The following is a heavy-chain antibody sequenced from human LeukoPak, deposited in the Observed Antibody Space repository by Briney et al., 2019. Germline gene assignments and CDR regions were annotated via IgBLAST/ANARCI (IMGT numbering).Heavy chain of an antibody. CDR1: GGSFSGYY. CDR3: ARDARDGSGTYLRIFDR. J-gene: IGHJ5*02. D-gene: IGHD3-22*01. CDR2: INHSGST. V-gene: IGHV4-34*01. Sequence: PSETLSLTCAVYGGSFSGYYWSWIRQPPGKGLEWIGEINHSGSTNYNPSLKSRVTISVDTSKNQFSLKLSSVTVADTAVYYCARDARDGSGTYLRIFDRWGQGTLVTVSS.